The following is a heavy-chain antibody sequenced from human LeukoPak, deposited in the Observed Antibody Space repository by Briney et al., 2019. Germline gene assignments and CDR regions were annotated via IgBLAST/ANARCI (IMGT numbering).Heavy chain of an antibody. J-gene: IGHJ4*02. D-gene: IGHD3-3*01. CDR3: ARQREITIFGVVITIFDY. CDR1: GYSFTSYW. Sequence: GESLKISCKGSGYSFTSYWIGWVRQMPGKGLEWMGITYPGDSDTRYSPSFQGQVTISADKSISTAYLQWSSLKASDTAMYYCARQREITIFGVVITIFDYWGQGTLVTVSS. V-gene: IGHV5-51*01. CDR2: TYPGDSDT.